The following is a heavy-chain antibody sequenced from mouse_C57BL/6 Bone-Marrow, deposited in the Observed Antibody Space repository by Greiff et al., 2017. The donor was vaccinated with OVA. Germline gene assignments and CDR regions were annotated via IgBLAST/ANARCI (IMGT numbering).Heavy chain of an antibody. CDR1: GYTFTSYW. D-gene: IGHD3-2*02. CDR3: ARDSSGDY. Sequence: VQLQQPGAELVRPGSSVKLSCKASGYTFTSYWMHWVKQRPIQGLEWIGNIDPSDSDTHYNQKFKDKATLTVDKSSSTAYMQLSSLTSEDSAVYYCARDSSGDYWGQGTTLTVSS. J-gene: IGHJ2*01. CDR2: IDPSDSDT. V-gene: IGHV1-52*01.